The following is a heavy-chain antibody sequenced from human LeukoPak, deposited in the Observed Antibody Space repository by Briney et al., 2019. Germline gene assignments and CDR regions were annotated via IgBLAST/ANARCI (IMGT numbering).Heavy chain of an antibody. Sequence: SETLSLTCAVYGGSFSGYYWSWIRQPPGKGLEWIGEINHSGSTNYNPSLKSRVTISVDTSKNQFSLKLSSVTAADTAVYYCARRSQYSSSSIDYWGQGTLVTVSS. V-gene: IGHV4-34*01. CDR2: INHSGST. D-gene: IGHD6-6*01. CDR3: ARRSQYSSSSIDY. CDR1: GGSFSGYY. J-gene: IGHJ4*02.